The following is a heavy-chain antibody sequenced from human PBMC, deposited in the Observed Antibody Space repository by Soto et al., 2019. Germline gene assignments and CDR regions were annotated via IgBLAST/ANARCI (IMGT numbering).Heavy chain of an antibody. D-gene: IGHD6-13*01. CDR3: ARSTSSWYDAFDI. J-gene: IGHJ3*02. CDR1: VYAFTIYD. CDR2: MNPNSGNT. V-gene: IGHV1-8*01. Sequence: ASVKVSCKTVVYAFTIYDINRWLQPTGQGLEWMGWMNPNSGNTGYAQKFQGRVTMTRNTSISTAYMELSSLRSEDTAVYYCARSTSSWYDAFDIWGQETMVTVSS.